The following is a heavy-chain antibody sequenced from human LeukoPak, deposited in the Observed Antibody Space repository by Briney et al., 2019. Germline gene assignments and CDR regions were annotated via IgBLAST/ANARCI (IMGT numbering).Heavy chain of an antibody. Sequence: SETLSLTCAVSGASINSSRYYWGWIRQPPGTGLEWIGTINYRGSAYYYPSLKSRVTISVDTSKNHFSLKLSSVTAADTAVYYCARVKGGGSYFYFDYWGQGTLVTVSS. J-gene: IGHJ4*02. D-gene: IGHD1-26*01. CDR3: ARVKGGGSYFYFDY. CDR2: INYRGSA. V-gene: IGHV4-39*07. CDR1: GASINSSRYY.